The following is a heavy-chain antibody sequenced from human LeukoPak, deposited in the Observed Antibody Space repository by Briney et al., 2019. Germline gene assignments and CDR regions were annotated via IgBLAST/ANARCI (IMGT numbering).Heavy chain of an antibody. V-gene: IGHV3-23*01. CDR2: ISGSGGST. J-gene: IGHJ4*02. D-gene: IGHD3-22*01. CDR3: AKASAMIVVVSKHFDY. CDR1: GFTFSSYA. Sequence: GGSLRLSCAASGFTFSSYAMRWVRQAPGKGLEWVSAISGSGGSTYYADSVKGRFAISRDNSKNTLYLQMNSLRAEDTAVYYCAKASAMIVVVSKHFDYWGQGTLVTVSS.